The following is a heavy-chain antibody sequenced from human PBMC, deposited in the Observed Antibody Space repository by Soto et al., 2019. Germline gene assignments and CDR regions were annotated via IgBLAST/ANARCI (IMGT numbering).Heavy chain of an antibody. CDR3: ARWGGDCSSTSCYTGNYYYYGMDV. CDR2: IYYRSKWYN. V-gene: IGHV6-1*01. D-gene: IGHD2-2*02. CDR1: GDSVSSNSDA. Sequence: PWRTLSLPCVISGDSVSSNSDAWNWIRESPPRGLEWVGRIYYRSKWYNDYAVSVKSRITINPDTSKTQFSLQLNSVTPEDTAVYYCARWGGDCSSTSCYTGNYYYYGMDVWGQGTTVTVSS. J-gene: IGHJ6*02.